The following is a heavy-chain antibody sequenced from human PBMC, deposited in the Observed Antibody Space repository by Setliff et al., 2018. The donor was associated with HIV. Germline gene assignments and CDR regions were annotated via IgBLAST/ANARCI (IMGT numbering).Heavy chain of an antibody. CDR2: IDHSGST. J-gene: IGHJ5*02. CDR1: GESLSGYY. CDR3: ASEKATIPNWFDP. Sequence: PSETLSFTCAVYGESLSGYYWSWIRQPPGKGLEWIGEIDHSGSTNYNPPLKSRVTISVDTSKNQFSLKLRSVTAVDTAVYYCASEKATIPNWFDPWGQGTLVTVSS. V-gene: IGHV4-34*01. D-gene: IGHD5-12*01.